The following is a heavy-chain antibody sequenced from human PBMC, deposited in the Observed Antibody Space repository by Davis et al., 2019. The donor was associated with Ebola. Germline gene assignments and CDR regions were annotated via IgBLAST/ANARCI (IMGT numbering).Heavy chain of an antibody. Sequence: GESLKISCAASGFVFSSYVMSWVRRAPGKGLEWVSTLGLSADTYYADSVKGRFTISRDNSENTLFLQMNSLRVEDTATYYCAKGNYDSSGYWGYWFDPWGQGTLVTVSS. D-gene: IGHD3-22*01. CDR3: AKGNYDSSGYWGYWFDP. CDR1: GFVFSSYV. CDR2: LGLSADT. J-gene: IGHJ5*02. V-gene: IGHV3-23*01.